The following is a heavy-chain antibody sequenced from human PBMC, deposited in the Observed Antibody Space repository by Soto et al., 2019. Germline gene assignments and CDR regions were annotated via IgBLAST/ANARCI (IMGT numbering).Heavy chain of an antibody. J-gene: IGHJ6*02. CDR3: ARGGYYDNVWGKLSHYGLDV. CDR2: ISPYNDQT. V-gene: IGHV1-18*01. CDR1: GYTFIRYG. Sequence: QVQLVQSASEVMKPGASVKVSCKASGYTFIRYGITWVRQAPGQRLEWMGWISPYNDQTIYAQKLPCRDSMTADTSTRTVYMQLRSLKSGDPAVYYCARGGYYDNVWGKLSHYGLDVWGQGTSVTVSS. D-gene: IGHD3-16*01.